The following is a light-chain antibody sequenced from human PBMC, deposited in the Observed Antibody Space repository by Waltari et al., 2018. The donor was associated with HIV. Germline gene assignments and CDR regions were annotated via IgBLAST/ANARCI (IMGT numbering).Light chain of an antibody. J-gene: IGLJ2*01. V-gene: IGLV2-14*01. Sequence: QSALTQPASVSGSPGQSITVSCTGTSSDIGSYNYVSWYQQTPGTAPKLVLYEVNSRPVGISNRFSGSKSGTTASLTISGLQTEDEAHYYCSSFTTSNTLLFGGGTKVTVL. CDR3: SSFTTSNTLL. CDR2: EVN. CDR1: SSDIGSYNY.